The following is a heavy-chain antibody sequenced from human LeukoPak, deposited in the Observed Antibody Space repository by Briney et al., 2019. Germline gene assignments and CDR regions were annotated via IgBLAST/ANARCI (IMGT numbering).Heavy chain of an antibody. CDR3: ASGSSGYYFSAYYYGMDV. V-gene: IGHV1-46*01. CDR2: INPSGGST. J-gene: IGHJ6*02. Sequence: GASVKVSCKASGYTFTSYYMHWVRQAPGQGLEWMGIINPSGGSTSYAQKFQGRVTMTSDTSTSTVYMELSSLRSEDTAVYYCASGSSGYYFSAYYYGMDVWGQGTTVTVSS. CDR1: GYTFTSYY. D-gene: IGHD3-22*01.